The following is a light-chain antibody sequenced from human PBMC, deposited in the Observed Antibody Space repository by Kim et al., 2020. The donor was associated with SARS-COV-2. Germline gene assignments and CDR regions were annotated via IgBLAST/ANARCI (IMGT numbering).Light chain of an antibody. V-gene: IGKV3-20*01. CDR2: GAS. CDR1: QSVSSSY. J-gene: IGKJ1*01. CDR3: QQYGNSPHT. Sequence: SPGERATISCRASQSVSSSYLAWYQQKPGQAPRRVIYGASSRATGVPDRFSGSGSGTKFTLTITRLEPEEFAVYYCQQYGNSPHTFGQGTKVDIK.